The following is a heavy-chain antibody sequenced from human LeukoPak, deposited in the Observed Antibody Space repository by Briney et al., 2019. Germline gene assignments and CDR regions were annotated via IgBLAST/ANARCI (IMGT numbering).Heavy chain of an antibody. CDR1: GFTFSSYS. Sequence: GGSLRLSCAASGFTFSSYSMNWVRQAPGKGLEWVSSISSSSSYIYYADSVKGRFTIFRDNAKNSLYLQMNSLRAEDTAVYYCARDSVLYYDSSGLDYWGQGTLVTVSS. J-gene: IGHJ4*02. CDR2: ISSSSSYI. D-gene: IGHD3-22*01. CDR3: ARDSVLYYDSSGLDY. V-gene: IGHV3-21*01.